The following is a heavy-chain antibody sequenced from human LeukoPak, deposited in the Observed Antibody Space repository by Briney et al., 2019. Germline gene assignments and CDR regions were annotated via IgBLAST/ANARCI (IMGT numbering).Heavy chain of an antibody. Sequence: SETLSLTCTVSGGSISSYYWSWLRQPPGKGLEWIGYIYYSGSTNYNPSLKSRVTISVDTSKNQFSLKLSSVTAADTAVYYCARGLRRSDWFGEFYYYYGMDVWGQGTTVTVSS. J-gene: IGHJ6*02. CDR1: GGSISSYY. CDR2: IYYSGST. CDR3: ARGLRRSDWFGEFYYYYGMDV. D-gene: IGHD3-10*01. V-gene: IGHV4-59*12.